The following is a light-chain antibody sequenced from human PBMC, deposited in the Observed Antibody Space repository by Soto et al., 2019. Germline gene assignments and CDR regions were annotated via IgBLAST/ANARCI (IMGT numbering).Light chain of an antibody. CDR2: GAS. CDR1: RSVTSN. V-gene: IGKV3-15*01. Sequence: IVLTQSPATLSVSPGERATLSCRASRSVTSNLAWYQQKPGQAPRLLIYGASTRATGIPARFSGSGSATEFTLTISSLQSEDFAVYYCHQYNDWPPYTFGQGTKLEIK. CDR3: HQYNDWPPYT. J-gene: IGKJ2*01.